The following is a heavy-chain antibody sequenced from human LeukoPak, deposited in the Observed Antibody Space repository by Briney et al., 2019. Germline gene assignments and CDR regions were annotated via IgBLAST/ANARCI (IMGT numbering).Heavy chain of an antibody. V-gene: IGHV4-59*12. CDR3: ARDSLGGDYWYFDL. D-gene: IGHD4-17*01. J-gene: IGHJ2*01. CDR1: GGSISNYY. CDR2: IYYSGST. Sequence: SETLSLTCTVSGGSISNYYWSWIRQPPGKGLEWVGYIYYSGSTNYNPSLKSRVTMSVDTSKNQFSLKLSSVTAADTAVYYCARDSLGGDYWYFDLWGRGTLVTVSS.